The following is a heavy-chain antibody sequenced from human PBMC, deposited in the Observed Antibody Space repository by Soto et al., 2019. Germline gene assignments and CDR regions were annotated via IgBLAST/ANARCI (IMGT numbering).Heavy chain of an antibody. V-gene: IGHV4-59*12. CDR2: IYYSGST. CDR3: ARGRALLLWFGEYNWFDP. D-gene: IGHD3-10*01. CDR1: GGSISSYY. Sequence: SEILSLTCTVSGGSISSYYWSWIRQPPGKGLEWIGYIYYSGSTNYNPSLKSRVTISVDTSKNQFSLKLSSVTAADTAVYYCARGRALLLWFGEYNWFDPWGQGTLVTVSS. J-gene: IGHJ5*02.